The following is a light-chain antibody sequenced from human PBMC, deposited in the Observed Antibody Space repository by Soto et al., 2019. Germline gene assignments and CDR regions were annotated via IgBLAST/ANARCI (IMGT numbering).Light chain of an antibody. CDR3: QQRSNWPIT. CDR2: DAS. CDR1: QTLSMY. V-gene: IGKV3-11*01. J-gene: IGKJ5*01. Sequence: EIVWTQSPATVSVSPGKMATLSCGDSQTLSMYLAWYQQKPGLAPGLLIYDASNRATGIPARFSGSGSGTDFTLTISSLEPEDFAVYYCQQRSNWPITFGQGTRLEIK.